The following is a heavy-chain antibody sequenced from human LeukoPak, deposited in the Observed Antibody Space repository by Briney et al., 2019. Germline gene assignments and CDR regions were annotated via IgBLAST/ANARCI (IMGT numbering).Heavy chain of an antibody. CDR1: GLTFSSYA. J-gene: IGHJ4*02. CDR2: ISDRRGDT. V-gene: IGHV3-23*01. CDR3: AKGYRGNYDY. D-gene: IGHD1-26*01. Sequence: GGSLRLSCAASGLTFSSYAMTWVRQAPGKGLEWVSAISDRRGDTYYGDSVKGRFTITRNNSKNTLYLQMNSLGAEDTAVYYCAKGYRGNYDYWGQGTLVTVSS.